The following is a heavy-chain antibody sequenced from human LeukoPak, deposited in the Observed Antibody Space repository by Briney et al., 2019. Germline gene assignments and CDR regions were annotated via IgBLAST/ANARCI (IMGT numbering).Heavy chain of an antibody. CDR1: GFTFSSYA. V-gene: IGHV3-30*04. Sequence: PGGSLRLSCAASGFTFSSYAMHWVRQAPGKGLGWVAVISYDGSNKYYAGSVKGRFTISRDNSKNTLYLQMNSLRAEDTAVYYCARGFAAAAGSDYWGQGTLVTVSS. J-gene: IGHJ4*02. CDR3: ARGFAAAAGSDY. CDR2: ISYDGSNK. D-gene: IGHD6-13*01.